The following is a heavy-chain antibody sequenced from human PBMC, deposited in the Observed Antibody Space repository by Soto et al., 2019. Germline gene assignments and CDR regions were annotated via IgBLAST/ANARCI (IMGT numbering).Heavy chain of an antibody. D-gene: IGHD2-15*01. CDR2: ISAYNGNT. V-gene: IGHV1-18*04. Sequence: ASVKVSCKASGYTFTSYGISWVRQAPGQGLEWMGWISAYNGNTNYAQKLQGRVTMTTDTSTSTAYMELRSLGSDDTAVYYCARVYCSGGSCYSVYYGMDVWGQGTTVTVSS. CDR3: ARVYCSGGSCYSVYYGMDV. CDR1: GYTFTSYG. J-gene: IGHJ6*02.